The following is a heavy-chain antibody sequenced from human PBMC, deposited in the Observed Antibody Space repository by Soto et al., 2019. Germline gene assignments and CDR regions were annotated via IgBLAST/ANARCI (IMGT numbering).Heavy chain of an antibody. CDR1: GGSISSYY. Sequence: TSETLSLTCTVAGGSISSYYWSWIRQPPGKGLEWIGYIYYSGSTNYNPSLKSRVTISVDTSKNQFSLKLSSVTAADTAVYYCARGGLSSSWYGWGQGTLVTVSS. CDR2: IYYSGST. J-gene: IGHJ4*02. V-gene: IGHV4-59*01. D-gene: IGHD6-13*01. CDR3: ARGGLSSSWYG.